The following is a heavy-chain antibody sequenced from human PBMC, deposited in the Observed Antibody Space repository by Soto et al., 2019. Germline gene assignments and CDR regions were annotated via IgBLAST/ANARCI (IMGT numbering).Heavy chain of an antibody. V-gene: IGHV3-23*01. Sequence: GSLRLSCAASGFTFSSYAMSWVRQAPGKGLEWVSAISGSGGSTYYADSVKGRFTISRDNSKNTLYLQMNSLGAEDTAVYYCAKRSNYYDSSGYYHEGGFFDYWGQGTLVTVSS. D-gene: IGHD3-22*01. CDR3: AKRSNYYDSSGYYHEGGFFDY. CDR1: GFTFSSYA. CDR2: ISGSGGST. J-gene: IGHJ4*02.